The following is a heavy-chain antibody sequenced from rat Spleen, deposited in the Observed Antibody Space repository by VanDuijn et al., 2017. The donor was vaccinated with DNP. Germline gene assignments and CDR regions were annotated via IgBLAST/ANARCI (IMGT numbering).Heavy chain of an antibody. V-gene: IGHV5-22*01. CDR1: GFTFSDYY. CDR2: ITYDGANT. J-gene: IGHJ3*01. Sequence: EVQLVESGGGLVQPGRSLKLSCAASGFTFSDYYMAWVRQAPTKGLEWVAYITYDGANTYCRDSVKGRFTISRDNAKSTLYLQMNSLRSEDMATYYCARPMDYYSGGFAYWGQGTLVTVSS. CDR3: ARPMDYYSGGFAY. D-gene: IGHD1-1*01.